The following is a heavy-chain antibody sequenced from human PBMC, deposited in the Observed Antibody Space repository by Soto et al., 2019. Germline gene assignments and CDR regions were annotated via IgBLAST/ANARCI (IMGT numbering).Heavy chain of an antibody. V-gene: IGHV2-5*01. CDR3: AHTMDPYSGYAAGFDY. Sequence: QITLKESGLTLVKPTQTLTLTCTFSGFSLSTSGMGVGWIRQPPGKALEWLALIYWNDDKRYSPYLKSRLTITVDTSKSQVVLTVTSVDPVDTGTDYCAHTMDPYSGYAAGFDYWGQGTLVTVSS. J-gene: IGHJ4*02. CDR2: IYWNDDK. CDR1: GFSLSTSGMG. D-gene: IGHD5-12*01.